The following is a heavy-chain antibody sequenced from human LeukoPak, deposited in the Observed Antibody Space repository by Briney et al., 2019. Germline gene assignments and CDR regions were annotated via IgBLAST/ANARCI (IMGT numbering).Heavy chain of an antibody. CDR1: GGSFSGYY. Sequence: SETLSLTCAVYGGSFSGYYWSWIRQPPGKGLEWIGEINHSGSTNYNPSLKSRVTISVDTSKNQFSLKLSSVTAADTAVYYCARDLTPSYYYGSGSYAVGAFDIWGQGTMVTVSS. CDR3: ARDLTPSYYYGSGSYAVGAFDI. V-gene: IGHV4-34*01. D-gene: IGHD3-10*01. CDR2: INHSGST. J-gene: IGHJ3*02.